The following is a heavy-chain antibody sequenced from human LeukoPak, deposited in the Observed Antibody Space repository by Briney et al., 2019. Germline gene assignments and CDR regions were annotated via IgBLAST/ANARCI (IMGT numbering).Heavy chain of an antibody. J-gene: IGHJ4*02. Sequence: ASVKVSCKASGYTFTGYYMHWVRQAPGQGLEWMGRINHNSGVTNYAQKFQGSVTMTRDTSISTAYMELSSLRSDDTAVYYCAREVDRDAFNRHFDYWGQGTLVTVSS. D-gene: IGHD5-24*01. V-gene: IGHV1-2*06. CDR3: AREVDRDAFNRHFDY. CDR1: GYTFTGYY. CDR2: INHNSGVT.